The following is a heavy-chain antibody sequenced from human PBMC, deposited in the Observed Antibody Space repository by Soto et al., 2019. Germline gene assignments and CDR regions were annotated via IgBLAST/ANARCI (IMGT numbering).Heavy chain of an antibody. V-gene: IGHV3-48*03. J-gene: IGHJ4*02. Sequence: PVGSLRLSGAASGFSFSSCEMSWVRQAPGKGLEWVSYISGSGTSTQYSDSVKGRFTISRDNAKNSLHLQMNSLGAEDTAVYYCASKIVTPGYHYYDYWGQGTLVTVSS. CDR1: GFSFSSCE. CDR2: ISGSGTST. CDR3: ASKIVTPGYHYYDY. D-gene: IGHD3-9*01.